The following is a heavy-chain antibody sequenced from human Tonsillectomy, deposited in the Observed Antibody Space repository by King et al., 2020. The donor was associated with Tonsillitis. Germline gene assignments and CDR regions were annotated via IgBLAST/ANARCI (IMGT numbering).Heavy chain of an antibody. CDR2: IYYSGST. D-gene: IGHD3-10*01. CDR3: ARDGDYYGSGSYRSPYSYYGMDV. CDR1: GGSVSSGSYY. Sequence: QLQESGPGLVKPSETLSLTCTVSGGSVSSGSYYWSWIRQPPGKGLEWIGYIYYSGSTNYNPSLKSRVTISVDTSKNQFSLKLSSVTAADTAVYYCARDGDYYGSGSYRSPYSYYGMDVWGQGTTVTVSS. V-gene: IGHV4-61*01. J-gene: IGHJ6*02.